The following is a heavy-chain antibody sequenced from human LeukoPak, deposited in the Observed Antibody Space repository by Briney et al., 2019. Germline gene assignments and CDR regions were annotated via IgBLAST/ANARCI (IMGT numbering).Heavy chain of an antibody. Sequence: GGSLRLSCAASGFTFSSYAMSWVRQAPGKGLEWVSAISGSGGSTYYADSVKGRFTISRDNSKNTLYLQVNSLRAEDTAVYYCAKVGIAGDYFDYWGQGTLVTVSS. V-gene: IGHV3-23*01. CDR3: AKVGIAGDYFDY. CDR1: GFTFSSYA. CDR2: ISGSGGST. D-gene: IGHD6-13*01. J-gene: IGHJ4*02.